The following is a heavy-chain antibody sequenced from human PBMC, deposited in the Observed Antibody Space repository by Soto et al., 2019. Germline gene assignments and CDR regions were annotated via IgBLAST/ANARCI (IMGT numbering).Heavy chain of an antibody. J-gene: IGHJ4*02. CDR1: GYTFNNYG. V-gene: IGHV1-18*01. Sequence: ASVKVSCKASGYTFNNYGISWVRQAPGQGLEWMGWISVYNGNTNYAQKLQGRVTMTTDTSTSTAYMELRSLRSDDTAVYYCARWSGYYDSSGTVDYWGQGTLVTVSS. D-gene: IGHD3-22*01. CDR3: ARWSGYYDSSGTVDY. CDR2: ISVYNGNT.